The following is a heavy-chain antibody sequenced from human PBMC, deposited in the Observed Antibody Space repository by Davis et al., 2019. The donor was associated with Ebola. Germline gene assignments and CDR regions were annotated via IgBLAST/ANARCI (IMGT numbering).Heavy chain of an antibody. CDR3: AKDALLLAAGDY. D-gene: IGHD6-13*01. J-gene: IGHJ4*02. CDR2: ISGSGGST. V-gene: IGHV3-23*01. CDR1: GFTFSSYA. Sequence: GESLKISCAASGFTFSSYAMSWVRQAPGKGLEWVSAISGSGGSTYYADSVKGRFTISRDNSKKPLYLQMNSLRAEDTAVYYCAKDALLLAAGDYWGQGTLVTVSS.